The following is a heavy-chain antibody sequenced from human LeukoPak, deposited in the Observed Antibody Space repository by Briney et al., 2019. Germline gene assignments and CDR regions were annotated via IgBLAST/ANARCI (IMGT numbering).Heavy chain of an antibody. V-gene: IGHV4-34*01. CDR2: INHSGST. Sequence: SETLSLTCAVYGGSFIGFHWNWIRQPPGKGLEWIGDINHSGSTNYNPSLKSRVTISVDTSKNQFSLKLSSVTAADTAVYYCARRGITMVRGGYYMDVWGKGTTVTISS. CDR3: ARRGITMVRGGYYMDV. CDR1: GGSFIGFH. J-gene: IGHJ6*03. D-gene: IGHD3-10*01.